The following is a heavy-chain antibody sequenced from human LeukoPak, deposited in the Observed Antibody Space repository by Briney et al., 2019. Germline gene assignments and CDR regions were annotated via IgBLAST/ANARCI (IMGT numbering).Heavy chain of an antibody. V-gene: IGHV3-23*01. CDR3: AKSPYYGSGSYQVY. J-gene: IGHJ4*02. CDR1: GFTFSSYA. Sequence: GGSLRLSCAASGFTFSSYAMSWVRQAPGKGLEWVSAISGSGGSTYYADSVKGRFTISRDDSKNTLYLQMNSLRAEDTAVYYCAKSPYYGSGSYQVYWGQGTLVTVSS. CDR2: ISGSGGST. D-gene: IGHD3-10*01.